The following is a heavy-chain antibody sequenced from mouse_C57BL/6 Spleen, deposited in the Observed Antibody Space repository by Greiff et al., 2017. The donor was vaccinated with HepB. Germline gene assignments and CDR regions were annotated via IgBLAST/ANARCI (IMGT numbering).Heavy chain of an antibody. D-gene: IGHD2-3*01. Sequence: DVQLLESGPGLVKPSQSLSLTCSVTGYSITSGYYWNWIRQFPGNKLEWMGYISYDGSNNYNPSLKNRISITRDTSKNQFFLKLNSVTTEDTATYYCARANDGYYEDWYFDVWGTGTTVTVSS. CDR2: ISYDGSN. J-gene: IGHJ1*03. V-gene: IGHV3-6*01. CDR1: GYSITSGYY. CDR3: ARANDGYYEDWYFDV.